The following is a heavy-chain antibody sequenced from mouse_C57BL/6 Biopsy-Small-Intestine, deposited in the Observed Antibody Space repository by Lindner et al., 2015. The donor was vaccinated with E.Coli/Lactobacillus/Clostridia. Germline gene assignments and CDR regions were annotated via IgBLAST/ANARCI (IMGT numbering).Heavy chain of an antibody. V-gene: IGHV1-82*01. D-gene: IGHD2-3*01. CDR3: ARWWLLLPYAMDY. J-gene: IGHJ4*01. CDR2: IYPGDGDT. CDR1: GYAFSNSW. Sequence: VQLQESGPELVKPGASVKISCKASGYAFSNSWMNWVKQRPGKGLEWIGRIYPGDGDTKYNGKFKGKATLTADKSSSTVYMLLSSLTSEDSAVYFCARWWLLLPYAMDYWGQGTSVTVSS.